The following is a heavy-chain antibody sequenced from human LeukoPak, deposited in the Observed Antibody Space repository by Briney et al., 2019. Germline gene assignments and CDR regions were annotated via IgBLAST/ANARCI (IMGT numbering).Heavy chain of an antibody. Sequence: SETLSLTCTVSGGSISGYYWSWIRQPPGKGREWIGYIYNSGSTNYNPSLKSRVNISVDTSKNEIYLRLRSVTAADTAMYFCAREKGGYDAFDIWGQGTRVTVSS. V-gene: IGHV4-59*01. CDR2: IYNSGST. D-gene: IGHD2-15*01. CDR1: GGSISGYY. CDR3: AREKGGYDAFDI. J-gene: IGHJ3*02.